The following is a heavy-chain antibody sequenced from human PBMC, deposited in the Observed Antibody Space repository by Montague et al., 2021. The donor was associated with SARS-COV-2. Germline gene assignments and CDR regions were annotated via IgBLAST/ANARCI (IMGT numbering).Heavy chain of an antibody. Sequence: TLSLTYAVSGGSFSRYYWSWIRQHPGKGLEWIGYIYYSGSTYYNPSLKSRVTISVDTSKNQFSLKLSSVTAADTTVYYCARDRYSGYVLDAFDIWGQGTMVTVSS. CDR2: IYYSGST. V-gene: IGHV4-31*11. CDR1: GGSFSRYY. D-gene: IGHD5-12*01. CDR3: ARDRYSGYVLDAFDI. J-gene: IGHJ3*02.